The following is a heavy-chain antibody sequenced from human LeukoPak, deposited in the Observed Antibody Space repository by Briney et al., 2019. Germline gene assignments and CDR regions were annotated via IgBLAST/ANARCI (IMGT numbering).Heavy chain of an antibody. D-gene: IGHD4-23*01. CDR2: ISGSSGPT. Sequence: GGSLRLSCAASGFTFSNYAMSWVRQAPGKGLEWVSAISGSSGPTHYADSVKGRFTISRDNAKNSLYLQMNSLRAEDTAVYYCARENGRVRWNWFDPWGQGTLVTVSS. CDR1: GFTFSNYA. J-gene: IGHJ5*02. CDR3: ARENGRVRWNWFDP. V-gene: IGHV3-23*01.